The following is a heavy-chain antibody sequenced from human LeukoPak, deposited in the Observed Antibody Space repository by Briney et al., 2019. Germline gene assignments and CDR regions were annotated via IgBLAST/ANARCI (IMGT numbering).Heavy chain of an antibody. D-gene: IGHD1-26*01. CDR2: ITPFNGNT. CDR3: ATAPAGAVTDNYFDY. Sequence: GASVKVSCKASGYTFTSYGISWVRQAPGQALEWMGWITPFNGNTNYAQKFQDRVTITRDRSMSTAYMELSSLRSEDTAMYYCATAPAGAVTDNYFDYWGQGTLVTVSS. J-gene: IGHJ4*02. CDR1: GYTFTSYG. V-gene: IGHV1-45*02.